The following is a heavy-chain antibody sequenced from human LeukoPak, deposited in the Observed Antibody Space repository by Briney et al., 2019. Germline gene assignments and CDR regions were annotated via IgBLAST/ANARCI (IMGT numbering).Heavy chain of an antibody. V-gene: IGHV1-69*05. J-gene: IGHJ4*02. CDR1: GGTFSSYA. CDR3: ARAPRYSSGRYCDY. D-gene: IGHD6-19*01. Sequence: GSSVKVSCKASGGTFSSYAISWVRQAPGQGLEWMGRIIPIFGTANYAQKFQGRVTITTDESTSTAYMELSSLRSEATAVYYCARAPRYSSGRYCDYWGQGTLVTVSS. CDR2: IIPIFGTA.